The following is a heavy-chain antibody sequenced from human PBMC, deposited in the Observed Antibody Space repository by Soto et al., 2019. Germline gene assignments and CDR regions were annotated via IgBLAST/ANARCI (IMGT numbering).Heavy chain of an antibody. V-gene: IGHV5-51*01. Sequence: GESLKISCKGSGYSFTRYWLGWVRQMPGKGLEWMGIIYPGDSDTRYSPTIQGMVPILADKSISTAYLQWSSLKASDAAMYYCARWVIDAAMIKDSFDIWGQGTMVTVSS. CDR2: IYPGDSDT. J-gene: IGHJ3*02. CDR1: GYSFTRYW. D-gene: IGHD5-18*01. CDR3: ARWVIDAAMIKDSFDI.